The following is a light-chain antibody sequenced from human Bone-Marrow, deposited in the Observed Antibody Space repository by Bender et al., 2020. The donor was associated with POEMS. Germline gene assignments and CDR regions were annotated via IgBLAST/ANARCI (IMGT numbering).Light chain of an antibody. Sequence: QSALTQPASVSGSPGQSITISCTEASSDLGGYNYVSWYQQHPGKAPKVMIYDVSNRPSGVSNRFSGSKSGNSAFLTISGLQAEDEADYYGSSYTTTNTRYVFGGGTKVTVL. CDR1: SSDLGGYNY. CDR3: SSYTTTNTRYV. V-gene: IGLV2-14*03. J-gene: IGLJ1*01. CDR2: DVS.